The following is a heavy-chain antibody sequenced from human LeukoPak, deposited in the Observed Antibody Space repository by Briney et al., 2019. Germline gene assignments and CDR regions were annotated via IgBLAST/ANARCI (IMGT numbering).Heavy chain of an antibody. D-gene: IGHD3-22*01. V-gene: IGHV3-74*01. CDR1: GFTFNKYW. J-gene: IGHJ4*02. Sequence: GGSLRLSCAASGFTFNKYWMHWVRQAPGKGLVRVSRINGDGTITSYADSVKGGFTISRDNAKNTLYLQMSSLRAEDTAVYYCATGNYYDSRGYYTFGHWGQGTLVTVSS. CDR3: ATGNYYDSRGYYTFGH. CDR2: INGDGTIT.